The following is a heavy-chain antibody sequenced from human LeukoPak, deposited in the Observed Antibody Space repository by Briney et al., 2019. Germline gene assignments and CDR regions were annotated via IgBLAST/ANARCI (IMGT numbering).Heavy chain of an antibody. CDR3: AKSSSGYYDFDY. V-gene: IGHV3-9*01. CDR2: ISWNSGSI. CDR1: GFTVDDYA. D-gene: IGHD3-22*01. Sequence: GGSLRLSWAASGFTVDDYAMPCVRQAPGKGLGWVSGISWNSGSIGYADSVKGRFTISRDNAKNSLYLQMNSLRAEDTALYYCAKSSSGYYDFDYWGQRTLVTVSS. J-gene: IGHJ4*02.